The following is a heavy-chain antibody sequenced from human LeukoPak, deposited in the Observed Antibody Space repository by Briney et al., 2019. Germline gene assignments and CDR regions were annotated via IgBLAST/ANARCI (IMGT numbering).Heavy chain of an antibody. D-gene: IGHD4-23*01. CDR3: AKEGYGGNASWDY. V-gene: IGHV3-9*01. CDR1: GFTFSRFS. CDR2: ISWNSGSI. Sequence: GGSLRLSCVASGFTFSRFSMTWVRQAPGKGLEWVSGISWNSGSIGYADSVKGRFTISRDNAKNSLYLQMNSLRAEDTALYYCAKEGYGGNASWDYWGQGTLVTVSS. J-gene: IGHJ4*02.